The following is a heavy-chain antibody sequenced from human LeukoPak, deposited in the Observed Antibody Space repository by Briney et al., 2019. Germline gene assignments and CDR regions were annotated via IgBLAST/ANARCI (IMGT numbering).Heavy chain of an antibody. CDR3: ARDQGRGVTHGMDV. CDR1: GGTFSSYA. V-gene: IGHV1-69*01. D-gene: IGHD4-23*01. CDR2: IIPIFGTA. J-gene: IGHJ6*02. Sequence: GASVKVSCKASGGTFSSYAISWVRQAPGQGLEWMGGIIPIFGTANYAQKFQGRVTITADESTSTAYMELSSLRSEDTAVYYCARDQGRGVTHGMDVWGQGTTVTVSS.